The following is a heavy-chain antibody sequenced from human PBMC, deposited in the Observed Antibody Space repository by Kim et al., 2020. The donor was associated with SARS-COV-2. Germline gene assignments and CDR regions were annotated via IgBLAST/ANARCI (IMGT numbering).Heavy chain of an antibody. J-gene: IGHJ4*02. Sequence: TNYAQKLQGRVTMTTDTSTSTAYMELRSLRSDDTAVYYCARDYENSPFDYWGQGTLVTVSS. D-gene: IGHD3-16*01. CDR3: ARDYENSPFDY. V-gene: IGHV1-18*01. CDR2: T.